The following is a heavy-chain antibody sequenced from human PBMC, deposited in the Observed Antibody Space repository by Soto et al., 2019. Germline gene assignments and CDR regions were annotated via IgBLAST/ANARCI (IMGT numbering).Heavy chain of an antibody. CDR1: GYTFTSYA. J-gene: IGHJ4*02. CDR2: INAGNGNT. Sequence: QVQLVQSGAEVKKPGASVTVSCKASGYTFTSYAMHWVRQAPGQRLEWMGWINAGNGNTKYSQKFQGRVTITRDTSASTAYMELSSLRSEDTAVYYCARDSSYYYDSSGPDYWGQGTLVTVSS. D-gene: IGHD3-22*01. V-gene: IGHV1-3*01. CDR3: ARDSSYYYDSSGPDY.